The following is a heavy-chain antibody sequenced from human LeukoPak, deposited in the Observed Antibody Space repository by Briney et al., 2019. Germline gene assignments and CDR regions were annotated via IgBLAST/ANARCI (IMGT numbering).Heavy chain of an antibody. J-gene: IGHJ4*02. V-gene: IGHV1-46*01. CDR2: ISPSGGST. CDR3: ARDQEGFDY. Sequence: ASVKVSCKASGYTFTSYGISWVRQAPGQGLEWMGIISPSGGSTSYAQKFQGRVTVTRDTSTSTVHMELSGLRSEDTAVYYCARDQEGFDYWGQGTLVTVSS. CDR1: GYTFTSYG.